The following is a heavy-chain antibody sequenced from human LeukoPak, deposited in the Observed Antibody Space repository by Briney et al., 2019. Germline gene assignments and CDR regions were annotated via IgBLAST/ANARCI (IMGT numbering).Heavy chain of an antibody. CDR2: ISAYNGNT. CDR1: GYTFTSYG. J-gene: IGHJ4*02. V-gene: IGHV1-18*01. Sequence: ASVKVSCKASGYTFTSYGISWVRQAPGQGLEWMGWISAYNGNTNYAQKLQGSVTMTTDTSTSTAYMELRSLRSDDTAVYYCARETSMATIDYFDYWGQGTLVTVSS. D-gene: IGHD5-24*01. CDR3: ARETSMATIDYFDY.